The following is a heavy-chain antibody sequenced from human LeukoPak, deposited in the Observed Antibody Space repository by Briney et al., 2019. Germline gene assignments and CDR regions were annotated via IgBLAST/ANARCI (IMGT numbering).Heavy chain of an antibody. V-gene: IGHV3-30*18. D-gene: IGHD2-15*01. CDR2: ISYDGSNK. J-gene: IGHJ4*02. CDR3: AKDRSSGGQAD. Sequence: PGGSLRLSCAASGFTFSSYGMHWVRQAPGKGLEWVAVISYDGSNKYYADSVKGRFTISRDNSKNTLYLQMNSLRAEDTAVYYCAKDRSSGGQADWGQGTLVTVSS. CDR1: GFTFSSYG.